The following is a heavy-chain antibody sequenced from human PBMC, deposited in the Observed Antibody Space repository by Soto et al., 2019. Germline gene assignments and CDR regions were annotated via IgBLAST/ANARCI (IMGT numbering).Heavy chain of an antibody. CDR2: INHSGST. CDR3: ARGTAMVVVPNYYYYGMDV. CDR1: GGSFSGYY. V-gene: IGHV4-34*01. D-gene: IGHD5-18*01. Sequence: SETLSLTCAVYGGSFSGYYWSWIRQPPGKGLEWIGEINHSGSTNYNPSRKSRVTISVDTSKNQFSLKLSSVTAADTAVYYCARGTAMVVVPNYYYYGMDVWGQGTTVTVSS. J-gene: IGHJ6*02.